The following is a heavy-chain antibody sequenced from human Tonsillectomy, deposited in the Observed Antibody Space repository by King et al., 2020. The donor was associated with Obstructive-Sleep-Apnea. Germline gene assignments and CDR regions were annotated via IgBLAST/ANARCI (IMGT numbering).Heavy chain of an antibody. CDR2: ISYDGSNK. Sequence: VQLVESGGGVVQPGRSLRLSCAASGFTFSSYAMHWVRQAPGKGLEGVAVISYDGSNKYYADSVKGRFTISRDNSKNTLYLQMNSLRAEDTAVYYCARDLYYYDSSGYYYSKGNAFDIWGQGTMVTVSS. CDR1: GFTFSSYA. V-gene: IGHV3-30*04. CDR3: ARDLYYYDSSGYYYSKGNAFDI. J-gene: IGHJ3*02. D-gene: IGHD3-22*01.